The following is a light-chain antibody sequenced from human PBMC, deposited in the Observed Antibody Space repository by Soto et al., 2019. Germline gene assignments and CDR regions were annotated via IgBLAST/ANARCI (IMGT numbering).Light chain of an antibody. V-gene: IGKV1-9*01. CDR2: GAS. CDR1: QAISSY. Sequence: DIQLTQSPSFLSASVGDRVTITCRASQAISSYLAWYQQKPGKPPKLLIYGASTLHSDVPSRFSGSGSGTEFTLTVSSLQAEDSATYYCQQFNDYPLTFGGGTKLEIK. J-gene: IGKJ4*01. CDR3: QQFNDYPLT.